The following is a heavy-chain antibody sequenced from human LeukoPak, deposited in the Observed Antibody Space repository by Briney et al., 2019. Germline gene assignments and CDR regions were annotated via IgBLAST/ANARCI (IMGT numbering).Heavy chain of an antibody. Sequence: PGRSLRLSCAASGFTFDDYAMHWVRQAPGKGLECVSGISWNSGSIGYADSVKGRFTISRDNAKNSLYLQMNSLRAEDTALYYCAKGPMVRGVPYYFDYWGQGTLVTVSS. J-gene: IGHJ4*02. D-gene: IGHD3-10*01. CDR3: AKGPMVRGVPYYFDY. V-gene: IGHV3-9*01. CDR2: ISWNSGSI. CDR1: GFTFDDYA.